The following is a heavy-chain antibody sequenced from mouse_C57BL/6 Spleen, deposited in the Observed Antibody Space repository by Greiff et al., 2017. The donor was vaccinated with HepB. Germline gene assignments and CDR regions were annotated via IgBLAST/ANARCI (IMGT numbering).Heavy chain of an antibody. V-gene: IGHV5-6*01. CDR2: ISSGGSYT. J-gene: IGHJ4*01. CDR1: GFTFSSYG. CDR3: ARKEDSEAMDY. Sequence: EVHLVESGGDLVKPGGSLKLSCAASGFTFSSYGMSWVRQTPDKRLEWVATISSGGSYTYYPDSVKGRFPISRDNAKNTLYLQMSSLKSEDTAMYYCARKEDSEAMDYWGQGTSVTVSS.